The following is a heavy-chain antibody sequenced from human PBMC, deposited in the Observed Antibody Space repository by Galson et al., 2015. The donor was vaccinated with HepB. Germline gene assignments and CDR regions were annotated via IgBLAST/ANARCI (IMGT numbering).Heavy chain of an antibody. CDR3: ARDGGYCSGGSCYSCNWFDP. Sequence: SVKVSCKASGYTFTNYAMHWVRQAPGQRLEWMGWINAGNGNTKYSQKFQGRVTITRDTSASTAYMELSSLRSEDTAVYYCARDGGYCSGGSCYSCNWFDPWGQGTLVTVSS. V-gene: IGHV1-3*01. CDR2: INAGNGNT. D-gene: IGHD2-15*01. CDR1: GYTFTNYA. J-gene: IGHJ5*02.